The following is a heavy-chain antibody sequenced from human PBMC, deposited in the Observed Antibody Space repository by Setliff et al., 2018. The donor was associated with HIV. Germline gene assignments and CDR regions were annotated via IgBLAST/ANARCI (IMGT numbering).Heavy chain of an antibody. CDR2: MNPNSGVT. CDR1: GYRFTGDY. J-gene: IGHJ6*04. CDR3: ASGKGVGGVVITDGLDV. V-gene: IGHV1-8*02. Sequence: GASVKVSCKASGYRFTGDYIHWVRQAPGQGLEWMGWMNPNSGVTGYALKFHDRVTMTRDTSISTAYLELRTLTSEDTAVYYCASGKGVGGVVITDGLDVWGKGTTVTVSS. D-gene: IGHD3-10*01.